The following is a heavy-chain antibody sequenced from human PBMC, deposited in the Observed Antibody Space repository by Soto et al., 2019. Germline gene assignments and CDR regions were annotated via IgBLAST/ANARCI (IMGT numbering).Heavy chain of an antibody. CDR1: GGSISSYY. D-gene: IGHD3-16*01. CDR3: ARGITYYYYYMAV. J-gene: IGHJ6*03. CDR2: IYYSGST. V-gene: IGHV4-59*12. Sequence: QVQLQESGPGLVKPSETLSLTCTVSGGSISSYYWSWIRQPPGKGLEWIGYIYYSGSTNYNPSLKSRVTISVDTSRHQFSLKLSSVTAADTAVYYCARGITYYYYYMAVWGNGTTVTVSS.